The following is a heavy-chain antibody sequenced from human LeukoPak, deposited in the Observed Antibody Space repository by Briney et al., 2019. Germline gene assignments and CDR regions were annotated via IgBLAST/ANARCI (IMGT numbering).Heavy chain of an antibody. CDR3: ARGGYCSGGSCYSLYFDL. V-gene: IGHV3-53*01. Sequence: PGGSLRLSCAASGFTVSCNYMTWVRQAPGKGLELVSVIYSGGSTYYADSVEGRFTISRDNSKNTLYLQMINLRAEDTAVYYCARGGYCSGGSCYSLYFDLWGRGTLVTVSS. CDR2: IYSGGST. CDR1: GFTVSCNY. D-gene: IGHD2-15*01. J-gene: IGHJ2*01.